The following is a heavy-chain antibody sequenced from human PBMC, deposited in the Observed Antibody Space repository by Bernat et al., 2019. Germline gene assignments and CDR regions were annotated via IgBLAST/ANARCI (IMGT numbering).Heavy chain of an antibody. J-gene: IGHJ2*01. Sequence: EVQLVESGGGLVKPGGSLRLSCAASGFTFSSYSMNWVRQAPGKGLEWVSSISSSSSYIYYADSVNGRFTISRDNAKNSLYLQMNSLRAEDTAVYYCARATSSFSGWYFDLWGRGTLVTVSS. CDR1: GFTFSSYS. D-gene: IGHD3-3*01. CDR3: ARATSSFSGWYFDL. V-gene: IGHV3-21*01. CDR2: ISSSSSYI.